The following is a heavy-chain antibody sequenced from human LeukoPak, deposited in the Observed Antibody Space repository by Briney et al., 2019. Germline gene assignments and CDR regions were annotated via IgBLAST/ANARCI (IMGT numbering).Heavy chain of an antibody. CDR1: GGSIGNYY. J-gene: IGHJ4*02. D-gene: IGHD5-24*01. CDR3: ARDRRDGYNYVEY. CDR2: VSYSGNT. V-gene: IGHV4-59*01. Sequence: PSETLSLTCIVSGGSIGNYYWSWLRQPPGKGLEWIGYVSYSGNTAYNPSLKSRVTISVDTSKNQFSLRLYSVTAADTAVYYCARDRRDGYNYVEYWGPGTLVTVSS.